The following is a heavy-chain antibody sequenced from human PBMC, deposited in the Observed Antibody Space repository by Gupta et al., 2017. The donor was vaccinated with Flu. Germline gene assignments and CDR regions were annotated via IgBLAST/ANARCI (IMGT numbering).Heavy chain of an antibody. V-gene: IGHV1-46*01. CDR3: ARENYDFWSGYYSDSQNRNFDY. D-gene: IGHD3-3*01. Sequence: QVQLVQSGAEVKKPGASVKVSCKASGYTFTSYYMHWVRQAHGQGLEWMGIINPSGGSTSYAQKFQGRVTMTRDTSTSTVYMELSSLRSEDTAVYYCARENYDFWSGYYSDSQNRNFDYWGQGTLVTVSS. CDR2: INPSGGST. J-gene: IGHJ4*02. CDR1: GYTFTSYY.